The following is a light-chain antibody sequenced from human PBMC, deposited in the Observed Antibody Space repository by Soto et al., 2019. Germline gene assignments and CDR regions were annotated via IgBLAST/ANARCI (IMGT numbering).Light chain of an antibody. CDR1: QSVSSSY. Sequence: EIGLTQSNGTLSLSRGERATLSCRASQSVSSSYLAWYQQKPGQAPRLLIYGASSRATGIPDRFSGSGSGTDFTLTISRLEPEDFAVYYCQQYGSSPRITFGQGTRLAIK. CDR2: GAS. V-gene: IGKV3-20*01. CDR3: QQYGSSPRIT. J-gene: IGKJ5*01.